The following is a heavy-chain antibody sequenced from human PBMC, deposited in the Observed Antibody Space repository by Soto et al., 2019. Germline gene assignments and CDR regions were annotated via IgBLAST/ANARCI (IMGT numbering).Heavy chain of an antibody. J-gene: IGHJ4*02. CDR2: INPSGGST. CDR3: ARLGSSSPPYYLDY. Sequence: ASVKVSCKASGYTFTSYDIHWVRQAPGQGLEWMGVINPSGGSTAYAQKFQGRVTMTRDTSTSTVYMELSSLRSEDTAVYYCARLGSSSPPYYLDYWGQGTLVTVS. D-gene: IGHD6-6*01. CDR1: GYTFTSYD. V-gene: IGHV1-46*01.